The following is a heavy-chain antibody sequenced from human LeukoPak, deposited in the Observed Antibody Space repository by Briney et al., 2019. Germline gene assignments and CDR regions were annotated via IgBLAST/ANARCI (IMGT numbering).Heavy chain of an antibody. CDR1: GYTFTSYY. Sequence: ASVKVSCKASGYTFTSYYIHWVRQAPGQGLEWMGIINPSGGSTSYAQKFQGRVTMTRDTSTSTVYMELSSLRSEDTAVYYCATPSHKSSSWYEGDEFVYFDYWGQGTLVTVSS. CDR2: INPSGGST. J-gene: IGHJ4*02. D-gene: IGHD6-13*01. CDR3: ATPSHKSSSWYEGDEFVYFDY. V-gene: IGHV1-46*01.